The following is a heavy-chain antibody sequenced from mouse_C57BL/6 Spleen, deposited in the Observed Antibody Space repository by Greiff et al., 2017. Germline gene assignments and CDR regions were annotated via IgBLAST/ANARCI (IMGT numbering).Heavy chain of an antibody. CDR2: ISSGGDYI. V-gene: IGHV5-9-1*02. CDR1: GFTFSSYA. Sequence: EVMLVESGEGLVKPGGSLKLSCAASGFTFSSYAMSWVRQTPEKRLEWVAYISSGGDYIYYADTVKGRFTISRDNARNTLYLQMSSLKSEDTAMYYCTRDDSNYWYLDVWGTGTTVTVSS. J-gene: IGHJ1*03. D-gene: IGHD2-5*01. CDR3: TRDDSNYWYLDV.